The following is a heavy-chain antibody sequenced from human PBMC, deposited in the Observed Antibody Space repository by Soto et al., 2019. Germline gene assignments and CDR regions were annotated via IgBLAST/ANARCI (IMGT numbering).Heavy chain of an antibody. V-gene: IGHV3-74*01. Sequence: GGSLRLSCAASGFTFNKDWMHWVRQAPGKGLVWVSRINNDGRSTSYADSVKGRFTISRANAKNTLYLQMNSLRAEDTAVYYCVRVGYCSSTSCFQFDPWGQGTLVTVSS. J-gene: IGHJ5*02. D-gene: IGHD2-2*01. CDR3: VRVGYCSSTSCFQFDP. CDR1: GFTFNKDW. CDR2: INNDGRST.